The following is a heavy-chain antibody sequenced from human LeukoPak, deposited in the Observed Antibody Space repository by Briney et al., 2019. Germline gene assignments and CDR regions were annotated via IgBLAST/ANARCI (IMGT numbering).Heavy chain of an antibody. D-gene: IGHD2-2*01. CDR1: GGSFSSYY. CDR2: INHSGST. J-gene: IGHJ5*02. CDR3: ARGYCSSTSCFRGRGNRLNWFDP. Sequence: SETLSLTCAVYGGSFSSYYWSWIRQPPGKGLEWIGEINHSGSTNYNPSLKSRVTISVDTSKNQFSLKLSFVTAADTAVYYCARGYCSSTSCFRGRGNRLNWFDPWGQGTLVFVSS. V-gene: IGHV4-34*01.